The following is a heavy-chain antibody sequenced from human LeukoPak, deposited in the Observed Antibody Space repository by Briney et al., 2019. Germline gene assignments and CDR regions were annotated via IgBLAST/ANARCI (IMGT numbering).Heavy chain of an antibody. CDR2: IYHSGST. V-gene: IGHV4-38-2*02. D-gene: IGHD6-19*01. CDR3: ARHSWPGYSSGWIHPYYFDY. CDR1: GYSISSGYY. J-gene: IGHJ4*02. Sequence: SQTLSLTCTVSGYSISSGYYWGWIRQPPGKGLEWIGSIYHSGSTYYNPSLKSRVTISVDTSKNQFSLKLSSVTAADTAAYYCARHSWPGYSSGWIHPYYFDYWGQGTLVTVSS.